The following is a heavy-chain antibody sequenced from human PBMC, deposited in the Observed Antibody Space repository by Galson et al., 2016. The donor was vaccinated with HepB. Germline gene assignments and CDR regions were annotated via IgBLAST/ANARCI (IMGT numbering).Heavy chain of an antibody. Sequence: QSGAEVKKPGESLRISCQDSGEDFADSWIGWVRQKPGKGLEWMGIIYPGDSDTRYSPSFQGQVTISADKSTNTAHLQWSSLEASDTATYYCARSACSGGACYSFWYFDIWGRGTPVTVSS. J-gene: IGHJ2*01. CDR2: IYPGDSDT. CDR1: GEDFADSW. D-gene: IGHD2-15*01. V-gene: IGHV5-51*01. CDR3: ARSACSGGACYSFWYFDI.